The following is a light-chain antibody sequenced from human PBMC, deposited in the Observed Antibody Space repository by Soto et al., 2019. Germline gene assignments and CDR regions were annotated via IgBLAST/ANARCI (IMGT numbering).Light chain of an antibody. J-gene: IGKJ1*01. CDR3: LQHNAYPWT. Sequence: DIQMTQSPSSLSASVGDRVTITCRASQDIRNNLGWYQQEPGKAPKRLQGGVPSRFSGSGSGTEFTLTISXLQPEDFATYYCLQHNAYPWTFGQGTKVDIK. CDR1: QDIRNN. V-gene: IGKV1-17*01.